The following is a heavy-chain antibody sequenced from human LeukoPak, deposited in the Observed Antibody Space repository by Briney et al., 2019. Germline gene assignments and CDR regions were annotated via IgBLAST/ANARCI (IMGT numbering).Heavy chain of an antibody. D-gene: IGHD3-3*01. V-gene: IGHV4/OR15-8*02. J-gene: IGHJ4*02. CDR2: THRSGDT. Sequence: SETLSLTCAVCGVSISSDNWWTWVRQPPGKGLEWIGETHRSGDTKYNPSLRGRATISMDNSKNHLSLNLFSVTAADTAVYYCARHHRPGITLFGSWSDYWGQGTLVTVSS. CDR1: GVSISSDNW. CDR3: ARHHRPGITLFGSWSDY.